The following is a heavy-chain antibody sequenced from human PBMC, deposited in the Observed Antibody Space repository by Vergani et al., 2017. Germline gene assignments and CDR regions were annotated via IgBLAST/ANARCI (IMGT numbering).Heavy chain of an antibody. Sequence: QVQLVESGGGVVQPGGSLILSCVASGFAFDTYGMHWVRQAPGKGLEWVAFIRFDGSNKFYSDSVKGRFTISKDISKNTLYLQMNSLRGDDTAVYYCARETRDTPSSLDYWGQGTLVTVSS. CDR1: GFAFDTYG. CDR3: ARETRDTPSSLDY. V-gene: IGHV3-33*01. CDR2: IRFDGSNK. J-gene: IGHJ4*02. D-gene: IGHD5-24*01.